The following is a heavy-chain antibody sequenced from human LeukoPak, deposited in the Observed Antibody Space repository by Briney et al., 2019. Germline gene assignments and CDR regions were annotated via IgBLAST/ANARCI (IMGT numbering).Heavy chain of an antibody. CDR1: GYTFTSYY. CDR3: ARVLPSTYYDRGSGAFDI. D-gene: IGHD3-22*01. Sequence: ASVKVSCKASGYTFTSYYMHWVRQAPGQGLEWMGIVKPSGGSTSYAQKFQGRVTMTRDTSTSTVYMELSSLRSEDTAVYYCARVLPSTYYDRGSGAFDIWGQGTMVTVSS. V-gene: IGHV1-46*01. CDR2: VKPSGGST. J-gene: IGHJ3*02.